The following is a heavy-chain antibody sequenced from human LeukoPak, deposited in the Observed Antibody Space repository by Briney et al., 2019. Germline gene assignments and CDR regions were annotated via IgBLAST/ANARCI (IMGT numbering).Heavy chain of an antibody. J-gene: IGHJ5*02. CDR1: GGSFSGYY. V-gene: IGHV4-34*01. CDR2: INHSGST. CDR3: ARHKARRYSSSWYPATSWFDP. D-gene: IGHD6-13*01. Sequence: KTSETLSLTCAVYGGSFSGYYWSWIRQPPGKGLEWIGEINHSGSTNYNPSLKSRVTISVDTSKNQFSLKLSSVTAADTAVYYCARHKARRYSSSWYPATSWFDPWGQGTLVTVSS.